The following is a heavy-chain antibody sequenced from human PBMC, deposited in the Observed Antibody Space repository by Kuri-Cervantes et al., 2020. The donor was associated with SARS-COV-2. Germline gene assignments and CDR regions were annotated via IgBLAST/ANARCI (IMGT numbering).Heavy chain of an antibody. Sequence: GESLKISCAASGFTFSSYAMHWVRQAPGKGLEWVAVISYDGSNKYYADSVKGRFTISRDNSKNTLYLQMNSLRAEDTAVYYCAGSAYCGGDCYIYYYYMDVWGKGTTVTVSS. CDR2: ISYDGSNK. CDR1: GFTFSSYA. V-gene: IGHV3-30-3*01. CDR3: AGSAYCGGDCYIYYYYMDV. J-gene: IGHJ6*03. D-gene: IGHD2-21*01.